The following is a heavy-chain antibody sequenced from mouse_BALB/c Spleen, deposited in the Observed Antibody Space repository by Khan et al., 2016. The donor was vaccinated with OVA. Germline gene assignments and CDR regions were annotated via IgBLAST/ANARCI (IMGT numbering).Heavy chain of an antibody. CDR1: GFSISNYG. CDR3: ARAFYNCAWFAY. J-gene: IGHJ3*01. D-gene: IGHD1-3*01. V-gene: IGHV2-9*02. CDR2: IWAGGST. Sequence: QVQLKESGPGLVAPSQTLSITCTVSGFSISNYGVHWVRQPPGKGLEWLGVIWAGGSTNHNSALMSRLSITKDNSKNQVFLKMNSLQTDYTAIYYCARAFYNCAWFAYWGQGTLVTVSA.